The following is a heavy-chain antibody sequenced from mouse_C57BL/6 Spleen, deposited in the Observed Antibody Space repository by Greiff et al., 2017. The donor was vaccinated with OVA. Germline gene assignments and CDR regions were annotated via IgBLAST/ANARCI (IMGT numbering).Heavy chain of an antibody. Sequence: EVHLVESEGGLVQPGSSMKLSCTASGFTFSDYYMAWVRQVPEKGLEWVANINYDGSSTYYLDSLKSRFIISRDNAKNILYLQMSSLKSEDTATYYCARVEGNYDYFDYWGQGTTLTVSS. V-gene: IGHV5-16*01. D-gene: IGHD2-1*01. CDR2: INYDGSST. J-gene: IGHJ2*01. CDR3: ARVEGNYDYFDY. CDR1: GFTFSDYY.